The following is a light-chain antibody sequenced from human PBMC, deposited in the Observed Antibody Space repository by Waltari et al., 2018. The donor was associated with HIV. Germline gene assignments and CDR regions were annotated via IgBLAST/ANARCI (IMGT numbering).Light chain of an antibody. Sequence: QSVLTQPPSVSGAPGQRVTISCTGSSSHIGAGYDVHWYQQPPGTAPKRLIYGNSNRPAGVPDRFSGSKSGTSASLAITGLQAEDEADYYCQSYDSSLSGVVFGGGTKLTVL. J-gene: IGLJ2*01. V-gene: IGLV1-40*01. CDR2: GNS. CDR3: QSYDSSLSGVV. CDR1: SSHIGAGYD.